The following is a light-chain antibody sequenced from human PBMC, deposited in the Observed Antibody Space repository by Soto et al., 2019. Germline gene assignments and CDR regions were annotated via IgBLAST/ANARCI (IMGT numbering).Light chain of an antibody. CDR1: QRVSIN. CDR2: GAS. J-gene: IGKJ1*01. CDR3: QQYDKSPPWT. V-gene: IGKV3-15*01. Sequence: EVVMTQSAAILSVSPGEGIALSCRASQRVSINLALIQQKPGQGPRLLIIGASTRATGVPDRFSGSGSGTEFTLTIDSLQSDDFATYYCQQYDKSPPWTFGQGTKVDIK.